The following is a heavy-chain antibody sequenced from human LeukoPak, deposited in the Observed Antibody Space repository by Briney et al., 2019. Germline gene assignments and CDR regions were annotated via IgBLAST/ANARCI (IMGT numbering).Heavy chain of an antibody. D-gene: IGHD3-16*01. CDR3: AKGLRGNGGFDY. CDR2: IGGSGDTT. J-gene: IGHJ4*02. CDR1: GFTFSTYA. Sequence: GGSLRLSCAASGFTFSTYAMMWVRQTPGKGLEWVSAIGGSGDTTYYADSVKGRFTISRDNSKNTLYLQMNSLRAEDTAIYYCAKGLRGNGGFDYWGQGTLVTVSS. V-gene: IGHV3-23*01.